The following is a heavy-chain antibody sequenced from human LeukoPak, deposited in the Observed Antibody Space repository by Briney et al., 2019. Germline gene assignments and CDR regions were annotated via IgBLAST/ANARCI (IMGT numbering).Heavy chain of an antibody. D-gene: IGHD3-10*01. CDR1: GGSISSSSYY. Sequence: SETLSLTCTVSGGSISSSSYYWGWIRQPPGKGLEWIGSIYYSGSTYYNPSLKSRVTISVDTSKNQFSLKLSSVTAADTAVYYCARLKDNLLWFGELPPDYWGQGTLVTVSS. CDR2: IYYSGST. V-gene: IGHV4-39*01. J-gene: IGHJ4*02. CDR3: ARLKDNLLWFGELPPDY.